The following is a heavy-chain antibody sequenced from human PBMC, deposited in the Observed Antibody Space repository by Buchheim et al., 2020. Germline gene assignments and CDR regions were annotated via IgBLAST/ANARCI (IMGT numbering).Heavy chain of an antibody. CDR3: AKENRSIAVAGYYFDY. Sequence: EEQLLESGGGLVQPGGSLRLSCAASGFSLRSHAMSWVRQAPGKGLEWVSAISGSGGSTYYADSVKGRFTISRDNSKNTLYLQMNSLRAEDTAVYYCAKENRSIAVAGYYFDYWGQGTL. D-gene: IGHD6-19*01. CDR2: ISGSGGST. J-gene: IGHJ4*02. V-gene: IGHV3-23*01. CDR1: GFSLRSHA.